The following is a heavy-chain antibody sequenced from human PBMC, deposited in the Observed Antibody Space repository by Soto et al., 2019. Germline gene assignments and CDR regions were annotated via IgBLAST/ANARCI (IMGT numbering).Heavy chain of an antibody. CDR3: ARQAAAVATVPLLYFDP. Sequence: PGESLKISCKASGYSFPGYWIGWVRQMPGKGLEWMGIIYPDNSNTRYNPSFQGQVTISADKSISTAYLQWSSLKASDTAIYYCARQAAAVATVPLLYFDPWGQGALVTVSS. J-gene: IGHJ5*02. V-gene: IGHV5-51*01. CDR2: IYPDNSNT. D-gene: IGHD1-1*01. CDR1: GYSFPGYW.